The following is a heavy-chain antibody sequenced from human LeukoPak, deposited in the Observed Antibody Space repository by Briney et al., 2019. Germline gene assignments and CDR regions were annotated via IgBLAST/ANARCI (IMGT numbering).Heavy chain of an antibody. D-gene: IGHD4-11*01. Sequence: PGGSLRLSCAASGFTFSNYAMHWVRQAPGKGLEWVSGITGGGDKTYYTDSLKGRFTISRDNSKNTLFLQISSLRADDTAVYYCTKDRVTTVTTFFSQFDFWGQGTLVTVSS. J-gene: IGHJ4*02. CDR1: GFTFSNYA. CDR3: TKDRVTTVTTFFSQFDF. V-gene: IGHV3-23*01. CDR2: ITGGGDKT.